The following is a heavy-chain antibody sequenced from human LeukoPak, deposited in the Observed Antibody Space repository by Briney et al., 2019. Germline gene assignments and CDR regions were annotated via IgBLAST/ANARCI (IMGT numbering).Heavy chain of an antibody. Sequence: PSETLSLTCTVSGGSISTYYWTWIRQPPGKGLELIGYIYYSGSTNYNPSLKSRVTISVDTSKNQFSLKLSSVTAADTAVYYCARESVGAKGEYNWFDPWGQGTLVTVSS. CDR1: GGSISTYY. D-gene: IGHD1-26*01. J-gene: IGHJ5*02. V-gene: IGHV4-59*12. CDR3: ARESVGAKGEYNWFDP. CDR2: IYYSGST.